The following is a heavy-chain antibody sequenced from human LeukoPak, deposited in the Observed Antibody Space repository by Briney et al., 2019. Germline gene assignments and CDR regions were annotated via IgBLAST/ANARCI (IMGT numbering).Heavy chain of an antibody. Sequence: ASVKVSCKASGYTFSGHYMHWVRQAPGQGLEWTGWINPNSGGTNYAQKFQGRVTMTRDTSTTTAYLDLSSLKSDDTAIYYCTREGWRYFDLWGRGTLVTVSS. D-gene: IGHD2-15*01. CDR2: INPNSGGT. V-gene: IGHV1-2*02. J-gene: IGHJ2*01. CDR1: GYTFSGHY. CDR3: TREGWRYFDL.